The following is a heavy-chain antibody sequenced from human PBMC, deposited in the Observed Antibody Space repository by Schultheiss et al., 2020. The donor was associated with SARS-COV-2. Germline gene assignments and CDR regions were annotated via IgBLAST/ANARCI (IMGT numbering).Heavy chain of an antibody. CDR3: ARGGQLWFRESSIDY. CDR1: GGSISSGSYY. Sequence: SETLSLTCTVSGGSISSGSYYWSWIRQPAGKGLEWIGRIYTSGSTNYNPSLKSRVTISVDTSKNQFSLKLSSVTAADTAVYYCARGGQLWFRESSIDYWGQGTLVTVSS. CDR2: IYTSGST. V-gene: IGHV4-61*02. J-gene: IGHJ4*02. D-gene: IGHD3-10*01.